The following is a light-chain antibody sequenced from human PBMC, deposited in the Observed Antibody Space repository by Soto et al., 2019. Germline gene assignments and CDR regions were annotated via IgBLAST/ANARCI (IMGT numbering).Light chain of an antibody. J-gene: IGKJ4*01. V-gene: IGKV1-5*01. CDR3: QQYENYPLT. CDR2: DSS. CDR1: QSINIW. Sequence: DNQMTQSPSTLSASVGDRVTITCRASQSINIWLAWYQQKPGKAPKLLIYDSSTLKSGAPSRFSGRGSGTEFTLTINSLQPDDFATYYCQQYENYPLTFGGGTKVDIK.